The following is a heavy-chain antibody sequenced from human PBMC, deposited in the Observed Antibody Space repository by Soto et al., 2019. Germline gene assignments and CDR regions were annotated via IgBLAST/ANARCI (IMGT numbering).Heavy chain of an antibody. Sequence: QLHLVQSGAVVKKPGASVTVSCSASGYPVTAYYMHWVRQAPGRGLEWMGGINPATGAAKYTQTFQGRVTMTRGTSTSKVFMELSGPTSEDTAVFYCARGGGVGVAGSAAFDMWGQGTLVTVSS. CDR2: INPATGAA. J-gene: IGHJ3*02. CDR3: ARGGGVGVAGSAAFDM. CDR1: GYPVTAYY. D-gene: IGHD3-3*01. V-gene: IGHV1-2*02.